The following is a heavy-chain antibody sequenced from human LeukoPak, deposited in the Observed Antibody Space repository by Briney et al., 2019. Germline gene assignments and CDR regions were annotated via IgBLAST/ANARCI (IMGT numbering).Heavy chain of an antibody. V-gene: IGHV3-21*01. J-gene: IGHJ4*02. Sequence: GGSLRLSCAASGFTFSSYSMNWVRQAPGKGLEWVSSISSSSSYIYYADSVKGRFTISRDNAKNSLYLQMNSLRAEDTAVYYCARDRVGYCSSTSCPVSDFDYWGRGTLVTVSS. CDR2: ISSSSSYI. CDR1: GFTFSSYS. D-gene: IGHD2-2*01. CDR3: ARDRVGYCSSTSCPVSDFDY.